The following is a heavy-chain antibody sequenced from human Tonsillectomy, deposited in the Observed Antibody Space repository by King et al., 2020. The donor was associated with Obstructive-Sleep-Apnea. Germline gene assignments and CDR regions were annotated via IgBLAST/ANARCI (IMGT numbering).Heavy chain of an antibody. CDR2: ISGSGGST. Sequence: VQLVESGGGLVQPGGSLRLSCAASGFTFSSYAMSWVRQAPGKGLEWVSAISGSGGSTYYADSVKGRFTISRDNSKNTVYLQMNSPRAEDTAVYYCAKDFLYYTTFDYWGQGTLVTVSS. V-gene: IGHV3-23*04. D-gene: IGHD3-3*01. CDR1: GFTFSSYA. CDR3: AKDFLYYTTFDY. J-gene: IGHJ4*02.